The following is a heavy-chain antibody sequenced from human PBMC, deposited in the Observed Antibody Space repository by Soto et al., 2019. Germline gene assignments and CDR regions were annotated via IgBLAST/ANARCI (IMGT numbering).Heavy chain of an antibody. V-gene: IGHV1-24*01. Sequence: QVQLLQSGAEVKKPGASVKVSCKVSGHTLTELSMHWVRQAPGRGIEWMGGFDPEDGETIFAQKFQGRVTMTEDTSTDSNYMELNSLRSEDTAVYYCAAGGTRWLHSPFDYWGQGTLVTISS. J-gene: IGHJ4*02. CDR2: FDPEDGET. CDR3: AAGGTRWLHSPFDY. CDR1: GHTLTELS. D-gene: IGHD1-1*01.